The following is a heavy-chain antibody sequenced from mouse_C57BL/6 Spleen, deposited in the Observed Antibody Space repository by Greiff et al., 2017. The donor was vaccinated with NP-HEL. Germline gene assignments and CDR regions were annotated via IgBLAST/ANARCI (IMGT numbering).Heavy chain of an antibody. CDR2: IYPGSGNT. CDR3: ARPRDYDYDWFAY. V-gene: IGHV1-66*01. J-gene: IGHJ3*01. D-gene: IGHD2-4*01. CDR1: GYSFTSYY. Sequence: QVHVKQSGPELVKPGASVKISCKASGYSFTSYYIHWVKQRPGQGLEWIGWIYPGSGNTKYNEKFKGKATLTADTSSSTAYMQLSSLTSEDSAVYYCARPRDYDYDWFAYWGQGTLVTVSA.